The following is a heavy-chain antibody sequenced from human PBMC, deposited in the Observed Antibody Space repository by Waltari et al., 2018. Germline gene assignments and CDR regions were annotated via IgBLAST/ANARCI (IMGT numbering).Heavy chain of an antibody. CDR3: ASGQLLSGRNYYYMDV. CDR1: GFTVRHNY. CDR2: IYTGGIT. J-gene: IGHJ6*03. V-gene: IGHV3-53*01. D-gene: IGHD2-2*01. Sequence: EVQLVEFGGGLIQPGGSLRLSCAASGFTVRHNYMSGVRQAPGKGLERVSVIYTGGITNSADSLKGRITISRDNSKNTLYLQMNSLRAEDTAVYYCASGQLLSGRNYYYMDVWGKGTPVTVSS.